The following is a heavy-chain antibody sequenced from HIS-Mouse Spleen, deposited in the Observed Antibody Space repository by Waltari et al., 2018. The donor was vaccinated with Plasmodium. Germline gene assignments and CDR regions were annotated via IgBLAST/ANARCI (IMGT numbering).Heavy chain of an antibody. CDR2: IYYSGST. CDR1: GGSISSSSYY. V-gene: IGHV4-39*07. Sequence: QLQLQESGPGLVKPSETLSLTYPVSGGSISSSSYYWGWIRQPPGKGLEWIGSIYYSGSTYYNPSLKSRVTISVDTSKNQFSLKLSSVTAADTAVYYCARRGGSYYYFDYWGQGTLVTVSS. J-gene: IGHJ4*02. CDR3: ARRGGSYYYFDY. D-gene: IGHD1-26*01.